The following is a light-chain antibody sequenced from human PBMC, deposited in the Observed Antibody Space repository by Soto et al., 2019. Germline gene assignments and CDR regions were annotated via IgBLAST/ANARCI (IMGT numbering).Light chain of an antibody. CDR3: AAWDDSLNGRV. CDR1: NSNIGSNT. V-gene: IGLV1-44*01. J-gene: IGLJ1*01. Sequence: QSVLTQPPSASGTPGQRVTISCSGSNSNIGSNTVNWYQQLPGTAPNLLIFSNNQRPSGVPDRFSGSKAGTSASLAISGLQSEDEADYYCAAWDDSLNGRVFGTGTKLTVL. CDR2: SNN.